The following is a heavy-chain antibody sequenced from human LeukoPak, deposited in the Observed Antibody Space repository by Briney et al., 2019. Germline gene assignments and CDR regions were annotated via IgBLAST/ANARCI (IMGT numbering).Heavy chain of an antibody. Sequence: SQTLSLTCAVSGGSISSGGYSWSWIRQPPGKGLEWIGYIYHSGSTYYNPSLKSRVTISVDRSKNQCSLKLSSVTAADTAVYYCARAPHYDSSGPFDYWGQGTLVTVSS. D-gene: IGHD3-22*01. J-gene: IGHJ4*02. V-gene: IGHV4-30-2*01. CDR1: GGSISSGGYS. CDR3: ARAPHYDSSGPFDY. CDR2: IYHSGST.